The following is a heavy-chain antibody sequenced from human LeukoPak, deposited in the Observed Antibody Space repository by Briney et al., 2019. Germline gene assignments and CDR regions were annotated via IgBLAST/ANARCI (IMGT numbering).Heavy chain of an antibody. Sequence: ASVKVSCKASGYTFTGYYMHWVRQAPGQGLEWMGWINPNSGGTNYAQKFQGRVTMTRDTSISTAYMELSRLRSDDTAVYYCARDNYYYDSSGNFDYWGQGTLVTVSS. J-gene: IGHJ4*02. D-gene: IGHD3-22*01. V-gene: IGHV1-2*02. CDR3: ARDNYYYDSSGNFDY. CDR1: GYTFTGYY. CDR2: INPNSGGT.